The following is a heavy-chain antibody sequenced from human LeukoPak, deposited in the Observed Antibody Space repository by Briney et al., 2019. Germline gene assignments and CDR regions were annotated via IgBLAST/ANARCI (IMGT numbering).Heavy chain of an antibody. Sequence: PGGSLRLSCAASGFTFSSYSMNWVRQAPGKGLEWVSSISSSSSYIYYADSVKGRFTISRDNAKNSLYLQMNSLRAEDTAVYYCAMSKKRYSDWLLLDYWGQGTLVIVSS. D-gene: IGHD3-9*01. CDR3: AMSKKRYSDWLLLDY. CDR2: ISSSSSYI. V-gene: IGHV3-21*01. CDR1: GFTFSSYS. J-gene: IGHJ4*02.